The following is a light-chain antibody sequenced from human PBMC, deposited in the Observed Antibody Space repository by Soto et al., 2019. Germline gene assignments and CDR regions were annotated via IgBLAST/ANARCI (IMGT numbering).Light chain of an antibody. J-gene: IGLJ1*01. CDR2: EVT. Sequence: QSVLTQPASVSGSPGQSITISCTGTSSDVGRYNYVSWYQQYPGRAPKLIIYEVTNRPSGVSDRFSGSKSGNVASLTISGLQAADEADYYCGSYTSTYVRLFGTGTKVTVL. CDR3: GSYTSTYVRL. CDR1: SSDVGRYNY. V-gene: IGLV2-14*01.